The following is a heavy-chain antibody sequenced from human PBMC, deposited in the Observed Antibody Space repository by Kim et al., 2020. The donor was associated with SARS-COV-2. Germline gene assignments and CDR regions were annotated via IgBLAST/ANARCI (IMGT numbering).Heavy chain of an antibody. CDR1: GFTFSRYA. CDR2: ISYDGNIK. CDR3: ARPSGTAAGRAGMDV. D-gene: IGHD6-13*01. V-gene: IGHV3-30*04. Sequence: GGSLRLSCAASGFTFSRYAMHWVRQAPGMGLEWMATISYDGNIKYYADSVKGRFTISRDNSKNTLFLELNSLRAEDTAVYYCARPSGTAAGRAGMDVWGQGTTVTVSS. J-gene: IGHJ6*02.